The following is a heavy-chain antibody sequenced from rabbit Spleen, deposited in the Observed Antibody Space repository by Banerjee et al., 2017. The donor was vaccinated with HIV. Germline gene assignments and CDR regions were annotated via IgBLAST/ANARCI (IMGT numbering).Heavy chain of an antibody. CDR2: INAVTGKA. CDR3: TRDAAGREDFNL. J-gene: IGHJ4*01. CDR1: GFSFSNKYV. V-gene: IGHV1S45*01. Sequence: QEQLEESGGGLVKPEGSLTLTCKASGFSFSNKYVICWVRQAPGKGLEWIACINAVTGKAVYASWAKGRFTFSKTSSTTVALQVPSLTAADTATYFCTRDAAGREDFNLWGPGTLVTVS. D-gene: IGHD4-2*01.